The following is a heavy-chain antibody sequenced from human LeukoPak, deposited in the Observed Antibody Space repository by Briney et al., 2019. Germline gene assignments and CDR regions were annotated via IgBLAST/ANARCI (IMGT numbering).Heavy chain of an antibody. V-gene: IGHV1-18*04. CDR1: GYTFTSYY. CDR2: ISADTTRT. J-gene: IGHJ4*02. Sequence: ASVKVSCKASGYTFTSYYMHWVRQAPGQGLEWMGWISADTTRTIYTEKLQDRVTMTTDTSTSTTYMELRSLRSDDTAVYYCARDRSVGATNFDYWGQGTLVTVSS. D-gene: IGHD1-26*01. CDR3: ARDRSVGATNFDY.